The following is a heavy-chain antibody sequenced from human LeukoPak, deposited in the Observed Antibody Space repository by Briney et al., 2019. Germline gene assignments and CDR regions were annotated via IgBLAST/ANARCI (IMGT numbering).Heavy chain of an antibody. D-gene: IGHD4-17*01. V-gene: IGHV1-2*02. CDR3: ARMTTVTKGFYFDY. Sequence: ASVKVSCKASGYTFTGYYMHWVRQAPGQGLEWMGWINPNSGGTNYAQKFQGRVTMTRDTSISTAYMELSRLRSDDTAVYYCARMTTVTKGFYFDYWGQGTLVTVSS. J-gene: IGHJ4*02. CDR1: GYTFTGYY. CDR2: INPNSGGT.